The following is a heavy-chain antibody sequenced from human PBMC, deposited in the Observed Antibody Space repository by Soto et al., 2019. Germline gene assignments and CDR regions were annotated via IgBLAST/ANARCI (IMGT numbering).Heavy chain of an antibody. V-gene: IGHV1-69*13. CDR3: ARDNSGRFTSLDP. Sequence: SVKVSSQASGGTFSSYSISWVRQAPGQGLEWMGGIIPIFGTANYAQKFQGRVTITADESTSTAYMELSRLRSEDTAVYYCARDNSGRFTSLDPWGQGTLVTVSS. CDR2: IIPIFGTA. D-gene: IGHD1-26*01. CDR1: GGTFSSYS. J-gene: IGHJ5*02.